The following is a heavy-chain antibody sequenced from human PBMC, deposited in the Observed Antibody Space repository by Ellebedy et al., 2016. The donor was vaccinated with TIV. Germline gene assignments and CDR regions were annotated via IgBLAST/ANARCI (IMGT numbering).Heavy chain of an antibody. V-gene: IGHV3-23*01. CDR3: AKDRNSGDGYWVFDQ. J-gene: IGHJ4*02. D-gene: IGHD5-18*01. Sequence: PGGSLRLSCAASGFSFRRYAMSWVRQAPGKGLEWVSGIFGSGGGISYADSVKGRFTISRDNSKSMVHLPMNSLRPEDTAVYYCAKDRNSGDGYWVFDQWGQGTLVTVSS. CDR2: IFGSGGGI. CDR1: GFSFRRYA.